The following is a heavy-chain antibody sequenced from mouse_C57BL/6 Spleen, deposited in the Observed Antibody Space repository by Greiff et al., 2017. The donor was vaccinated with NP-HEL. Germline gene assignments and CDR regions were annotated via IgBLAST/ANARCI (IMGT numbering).Heavy chain of an antibody. CDR1: GYAFTNYL. J-gene: IGHJ3*01. D-gene: IGHD1-1*01. CDR2: INPGSGGT. CDR3: ARPYYYGSPSFAY. V-gene: IGHV1-54*01. Sequence: QVQLQQSGAELVRPGTSVKVSCKASGYAFTNYLIEWVKQRPGQGLEWIGVINPGSGGTNYNEKFKGKATLTADKSSSTAYMQLSSLTSEDSAVYFGARPYYYGSPSFAYWGQGTLVTVSA.